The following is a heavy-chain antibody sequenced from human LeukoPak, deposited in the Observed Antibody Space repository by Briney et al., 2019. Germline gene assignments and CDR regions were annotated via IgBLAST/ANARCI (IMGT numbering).Heavy chain of an antibody. CDR1: GFTFSSYA. CDR3: ATRNIFEY. J-gene: IGHJ4*02. CDR2: IKYDGSET. Sequence: TGGSLRLSCAASGFTFSSYAMSWVRQAPGKGLEWVATIKYDGSETAYVDSVEGRFTISRDNSKDSLFLQVDSLRAEDTAVYYCATRNIFEYWGQGTMVTVSS. V-gene: IGHV3-7*01.